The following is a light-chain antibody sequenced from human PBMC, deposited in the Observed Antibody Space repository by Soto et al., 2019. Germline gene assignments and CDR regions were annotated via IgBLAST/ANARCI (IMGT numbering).Light chain of an antibody. J-gene: IGKJ2*01. V-gene: IGKV4-1*01. CDR3: QQYYDTPYT. CDR2: RAS. CDR1: QSVVYPSNNKNY. Sequence: DIVMTQSPDSMAVSLGERATINCKSSQSVVYPSNNKNYLTWYQQKPGQPPKLLIYRASTRDSGVPDRFSGSGSGTEFTLTISSLQAEDVAVYYCQQYYDTPYTFGQGTKLEIK.